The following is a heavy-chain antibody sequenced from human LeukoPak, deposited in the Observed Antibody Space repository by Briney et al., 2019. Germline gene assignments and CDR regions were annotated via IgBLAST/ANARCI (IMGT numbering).Heavy chain of an antibody. J-gene: IGHJ4*02. D-gene: IGHD3-3*01. CDR1: GFALDIYA. Sequence: GGSLRLSCAASGFALDIYAMNWVRQAPGKGLEWVSRIHASGYTYLADSVKGRFTISKDNAKTTLYLEMDSLRAEDAAIYYCAKGPGSDFWSGSYPFDYWGQGALVTVSS. V-gene: IGHV3-23*01. CDR3: AKGPGSDFWSGSYPFDY. CDR2: IHASGYT.